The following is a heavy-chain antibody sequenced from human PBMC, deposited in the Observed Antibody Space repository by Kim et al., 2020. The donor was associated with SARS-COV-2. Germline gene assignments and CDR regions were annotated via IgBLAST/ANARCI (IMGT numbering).Heavy chain of an antibody. D-gene: IGHD2-15*01. CDR3: ARDRIVVVVAATSWFDP. CDR2: INTNTGNP. Sequence: ASVKVSCKASGYTFTSYAMNWVRQAPGQGLEWMGWINTNTGNPTYAQGFTGRFVFSLDTSVSTAYLQISSLKAEDTAVYYCARDRIVVVVAATSWFDPWGQGTLVTVSS. J-gene: IGHJ5*02. V-gene: IGHV7-4-1*02. CDR1: GYTFTSYA.